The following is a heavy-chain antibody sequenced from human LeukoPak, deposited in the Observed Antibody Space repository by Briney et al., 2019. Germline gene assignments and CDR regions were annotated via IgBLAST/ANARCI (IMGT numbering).Heavy chain of an antibody. CDR2: IYYSGST. Sequence: SQTLSLTCTVSGGSISSGGYYWSWIRQHPGKGLEWIGYIYYSGSTYYNPSLKSRVTISVDTSKNQFSLKLSSVTAADTAVYYCARAARLLWFGELLPYWYFDLWGRGTLVTVSS. J-gene: IGHJ2*01. V-gene: IGHV4-31*03. CDR3: ARAARLLWFGELLPYWYFDL. D-gene: IGHD3-10*01. CDR1: GGSISSGGYY.